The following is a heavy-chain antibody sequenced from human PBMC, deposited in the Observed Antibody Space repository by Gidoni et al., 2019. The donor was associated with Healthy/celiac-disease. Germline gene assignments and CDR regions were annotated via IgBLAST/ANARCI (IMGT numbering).Heavy chain of an antibody. J-gene: IGHJ5*02. CDR1: GGYS. CDR2: IYHSGST. Sequence: GGYSWSWIRQPPGKGLEWIGYIYHSGSTYYNPSLKSRVTISVDRSKNQFSLKLSSVTAADTAVYYCASARALRRGYCSSTSCSGGWFDPWGQGTLVTVSS. V-gene: IGHV4-30-2*01. D-gene: IGHD2-2*03. CDR3: ASARALRRGYCSSTSCSGGWFDP.